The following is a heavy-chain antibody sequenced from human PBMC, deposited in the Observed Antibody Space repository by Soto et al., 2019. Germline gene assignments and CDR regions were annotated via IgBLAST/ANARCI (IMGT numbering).Heavy chain of an antibody. CDR2: IYYSGST. V-gene: IGHV4-39*01. CDR1: GGSISSSSYY. Sequence: PSETLSLTCTVSGGSISSSSYYWGWIRQPPGKGLEWIGSIYYSGSTYFNPSLKSRVTISVDTSKNQFSLKLSSVTAADTAVYYCARLGVLYYYYMDVWGKGTTVTVSS. J-gene: IGHJ6*03. CDR3: ARLGVLYYYYMDV.